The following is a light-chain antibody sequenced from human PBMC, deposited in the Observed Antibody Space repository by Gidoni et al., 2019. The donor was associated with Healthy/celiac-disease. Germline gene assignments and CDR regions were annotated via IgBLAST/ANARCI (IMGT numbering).Light chain of an antibody. CDR1: QSVSRY. Sequence: EIVLTQSLATLSLSPGERATLSCRASQSVSRYLAWYQQKPGQAPRLLIYDASNRATGIPARFSGSGSGTDFTLTISSLEPEDFAVYYCQQGSNWPLTFGQXTRLEIK. CDR3: QQGSNWPLT. CDR2: DAS. V-gene: IGKV3-11*01. J-gene: IGKJ5*01.